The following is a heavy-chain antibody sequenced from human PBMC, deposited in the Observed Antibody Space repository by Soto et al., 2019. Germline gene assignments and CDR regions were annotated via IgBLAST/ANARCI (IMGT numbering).Heavy chain of an antibody. Sequence: PGGSLRLSCAASGFTFSSYSMNWVRQAPGKGLEWVSSISSSSSYIYYADSVKGRFTISRDNAKNSLYLQMNSLRAEDTAVYYCARDRVSGWNLVRFDYWGQGTLVTVSS. CDR3: ARDRVSGWNLVRFDY. D-gene: IGHD6-19*01. V-gene: IGHV3-21*01. J-gene: IGHJ4*02. CDR2: ISSSSSYI. CDR1: GFTFSSYS.